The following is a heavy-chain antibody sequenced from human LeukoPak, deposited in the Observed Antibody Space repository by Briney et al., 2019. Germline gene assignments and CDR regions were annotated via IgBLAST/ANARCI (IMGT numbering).Heavy chain of an antibody. D-gene: IGHD2-2*01. V-gene: IGHV1-2*02. CDR1: GYTFSDYY. CDR2: INPNSGGT. Sequence: GASVKVSCKPFGYTFSDYYMHWVRQAPGQGLEWMGWINPNSGGTNYAQKFQGRVTMTRDTSISTAYMELSRLRSDDTAVYYCARAYCSSTSCYFRGAFDIWGQGTMVTVSS. CDR3: ARAYCSSTSCYFRGAFDI. J-gene: IGHJ3*02.